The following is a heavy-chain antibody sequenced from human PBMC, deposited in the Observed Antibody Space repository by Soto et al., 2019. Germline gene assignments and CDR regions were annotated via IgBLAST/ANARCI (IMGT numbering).Heavy chain of an antibody. CDR1: GYTFTNKD. Sequence: XSVKVSGKASGYTFTNKDVSWVRQATGQGLEWMGWMNPGSGDTGYARKFQGRVTMTRDISIATAYMELSSLRSDDTAIYYCATMATFGSLNWFDLWGQGTPVTVSS. D-gene: IGHD3-10*01. V-gene: IGHV1-8*01. CDR3: ATMATFGSLNWFDL. CDR2: MNPGSGDT. J-gene: IGHJ5*02.